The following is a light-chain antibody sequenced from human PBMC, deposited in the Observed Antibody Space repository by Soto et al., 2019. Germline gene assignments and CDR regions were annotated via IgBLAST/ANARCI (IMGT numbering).Light chain of an antibody. Sequence: DIQMTQSPSSLSASVGDRVTITCRASQSINNYLNWYQQKPGKAPKVLIYAASSLQSGVPSRFIRSGSGTDFTLTISSLQREDFATYYCQHNYTTPWTFGQGTNVEIK. J-gene: IGKJ1*01. CDR2: AAS. V-gene: IGKV1-39*01. CDR1: QSINNY. CDR3: QHNYTTPWT.